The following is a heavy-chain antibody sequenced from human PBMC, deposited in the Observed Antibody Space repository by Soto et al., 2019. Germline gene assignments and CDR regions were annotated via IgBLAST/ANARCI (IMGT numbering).Heavy chain of an antibody. CDR2: IYYSGST. D-gene: IGHD3-10*01. J-gene: IGHJ6*02. CDR3: ARRPMVRGVIPYYYYYGMDV. CDR1: GGSISSSSYY. Sequence: QLQLQESGPGLVKPSETLSLTCTVSGGSISSSSYYWGWIRQPPGKGLEWIGSIYYSGSTYYNPSLKSRVTISVDTSKNQFSLKLSSVTAADTAVYYCARRPMVRGVIPYYYYYGMDVWGQGTTVTVSS. V-gene: IGHV4-39*01.